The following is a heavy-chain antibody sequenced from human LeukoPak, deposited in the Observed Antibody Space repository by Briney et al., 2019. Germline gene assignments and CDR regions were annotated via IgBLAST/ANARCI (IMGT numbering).Heavy chain of an antibody. Sequence: SETLSLTCTVSGGSISSGSHYWGWIRQPPGKGLEWIGSIYYSGNTYYNPSLKSRVTISVDASKNQFSLNLSSVTAADTAVYYCARLSYGSGNHYNFYFDYWGQGTLVTVSA. D-gene: IGHD3-10*01. V-gene: IGHV4-39*01. CDR1: GGSISSGSHY. CDR2: IYYSGNT. CDR3: ARLSYGSGNHYNFYFDY. J-gene: IGHJ4*02.